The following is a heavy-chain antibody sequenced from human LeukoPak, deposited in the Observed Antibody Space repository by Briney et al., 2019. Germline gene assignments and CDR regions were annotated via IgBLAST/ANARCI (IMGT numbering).Heavy chain of an antibody. V-gene: IGHV3-21*01. CDR1: GFTFSSYS. J-gene: IGHJ5*02. CDR3: ARDRGVTTVFSGSFWFDP. Sequence: GGSLRLSCAASGFTFSSYSMNWVRQAPGKGLEWVSSISSSSSYIYYADSVKGRFTISRDNAKNSLYLQMNSLRAEDTAVYYCARDRGVTTVFSGSFWFDPWGQGTLVTVSS. CDR2: ISSSSSYI. D-gene: IGHD4-17*01.